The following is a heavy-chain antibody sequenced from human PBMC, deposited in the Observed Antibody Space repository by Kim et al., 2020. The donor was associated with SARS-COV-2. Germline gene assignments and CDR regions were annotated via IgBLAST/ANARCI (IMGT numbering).Heavy chain of an antibody. V-gene: IGHV4-30-2*04. J-gene: IGHJ4*02. Sequence: YNPSLKSRVTISVDTSKNQFSLKLSSVTAADTAVYYCAREGYYYGSSFDYWGQGTLVTVSS. D-gene: IGHD3-10*01. CDR3: AREGYYYGSSFDY.